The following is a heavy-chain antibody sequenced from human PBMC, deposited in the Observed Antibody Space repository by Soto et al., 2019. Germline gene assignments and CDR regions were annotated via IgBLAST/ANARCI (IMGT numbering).Heavy chain of an antibody. J-gene: IGHJ3*01. CDR2: ISGDGGDI. CDR1: GFVFSDFA. Sequence: GGSLRLSGSASGFVFSDFAMTWFRQAPGKGLEWVSTISGDGGDIYADSVKGRFTVSRDNSKNMLYLHMNSLRVDDAATYYCAKLQRRDIQQWLQAFNVWGQGTRVTVSS. CDR3: AKLQRRDIQQWLQAFNV. V-gene: IGHV3-23*01. D-gene: IGHD6-19*01.